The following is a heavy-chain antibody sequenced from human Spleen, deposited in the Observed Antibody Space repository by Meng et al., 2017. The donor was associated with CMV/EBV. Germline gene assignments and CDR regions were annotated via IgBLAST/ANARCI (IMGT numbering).Heavy chain of an antibody. Sequence: SETLSLTCTVSGGSISSGGYYWGWIRQPPGKGLEWIGNIYYSGSTSYNPSLKSRVTISVDTSKNQLSLKLTSMTAADTAVYYCARDLRITVTTRVPTLYGMDVWGQGTTVTVSS. V-gene: IGHV4-39*07. D-gene: IGHD4-11*01. CDR3: ARDLRITVTTRVPTLYGMDV. J-gene: IGHJ6*02. CDR2: IYYSGST. CDR1: GGSISSGGYY.